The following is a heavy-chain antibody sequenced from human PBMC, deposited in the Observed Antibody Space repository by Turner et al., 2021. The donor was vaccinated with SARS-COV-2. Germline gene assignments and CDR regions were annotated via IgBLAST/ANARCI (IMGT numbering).Heavy chain of an antibody. Sequence: EVQLVESGGGLVQPGGSLRLPCAAGGLTFSSSWMSWVGRVPGMGMEWVANKKQDGSEKYYVDSVKGRFTISRDNAKNSLYLQMNSLRAEDTAVYYCARLHTSSWYLDYWGQGTLVTVSS. D-gene: IGHD6-13*01. V-gene: IGHV3-7*03. CDR3: ARLHTSSWYLDY. CDR1: GLTFSSSW. J-gene: IGHJ4*02. CDR2: KKQDGSEK.